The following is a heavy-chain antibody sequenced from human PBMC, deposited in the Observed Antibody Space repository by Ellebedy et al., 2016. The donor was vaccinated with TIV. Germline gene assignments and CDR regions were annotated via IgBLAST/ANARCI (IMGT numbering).Heavy chain of an antibody. CDR3: AAAHYDFYGKDV. D-gene: IGHD2-15*01. Sequence: GESLKISCAASGTPYRSFESNLVRQSPGKGLAWVSYISSSGTTKYYADSVKGRFTISRDNAKNSLYLQMNSLRAEDTAVYYCAAAHYDFYGKDVWGQGTRVTVSS. CDR2: ISSSGTTK. J-gene: IGHJ6*02. CDR1: GTPYRSFE. V-gene: IGHV3-48*03.